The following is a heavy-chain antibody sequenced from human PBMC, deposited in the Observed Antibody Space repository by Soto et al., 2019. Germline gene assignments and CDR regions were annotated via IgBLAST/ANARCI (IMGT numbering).Heavy chain of an antibody. Sequence: ASVKVSCKASGYTFTSYAMHWVRQAAGQRLEWMGWINAGNGNTKYSQKFQGRVTITRDTSASTAYMELSSLRSEDTAVYYCARSHYSAYYYYYMDVWGKGTTVTVSS. D-gene: IGHD4-4*01. V-gene: IGHV1-3*01. CDR1: GYTFTSYA. CDR3: ARSHYSAYYYYYMDV. J-gene: IGHJ6*03. CDR2: INAGNGNT.